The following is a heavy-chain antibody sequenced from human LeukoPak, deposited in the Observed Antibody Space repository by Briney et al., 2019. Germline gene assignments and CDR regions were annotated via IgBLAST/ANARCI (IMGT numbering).Heavy chain of an antibody. CDR2: IYYSGST. CDR3: ARQVRQSYYYDSSGYVDY. CDR1: GGSISSGGYY. Sequence: PSETLSLTCAVSGGSISSGGYYWGWIRQPPGKGLEWIGSIYYSGSTYYNPSLKSRVTISVDTSKNQFSLKLSSVTAADTAVYYCARQVRQSYYYDSSGYVDYWGQGTLVTVSS. J-gene: IGHJ4*02. D-gene: IGHD3-22*01. V-gene: IGHV4-39*01.